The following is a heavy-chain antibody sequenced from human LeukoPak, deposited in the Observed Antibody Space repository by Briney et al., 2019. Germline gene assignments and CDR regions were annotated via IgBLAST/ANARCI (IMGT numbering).Heavy chain of an antibody. CDR2: IHYSGST. V-gene: IGHV4-39*01. J-gene: IGHJ4*02. CDR1: GGSISSRSYY. CDR3: ARHTSGSSLDY. Sequence: SETLSLTCTVSGGSISSRSYYWGWIRRPPGKGLEWIATIHYSGSTNYNPSLESRVSISVDMSQNQFSLKLSSVTAADTAVYYCARHTSGSSLDYWGQGTLVTVSS. D-gene: IGHD6-6*01.